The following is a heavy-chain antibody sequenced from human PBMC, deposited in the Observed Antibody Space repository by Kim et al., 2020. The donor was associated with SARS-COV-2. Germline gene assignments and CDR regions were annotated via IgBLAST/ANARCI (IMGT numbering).Heavy chain of an antibody. Sequence: GGSLRLSCAASGFTFSDYYMSWIRQAPGKGLEWVSYISSSSRYTNYADSVKGRFTISRDNATNSLYLQMNSLRADDTAVYYCARVGYDYVWGSYRDYYYYYGMDVWGQGTWVTVSS. V-gene: IGHV3-11*05. CDR3: ARVGYDYVWGSYRDYYYYYGMDV. D-gene: IGHD3-16*02. CDR2: ISSSSRYT. J-gene: IGHJ6*02. CDR1: GFTFSDYY.